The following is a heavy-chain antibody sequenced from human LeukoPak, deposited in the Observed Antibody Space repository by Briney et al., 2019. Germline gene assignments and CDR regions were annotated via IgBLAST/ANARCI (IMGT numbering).Heavy chain of an antibody. D-gene: IGHD5-18*01. CDR3: AREAWIQLWDHGDY. Sequence: PGGSLRLSCAASGFTFSGYWMSWVRQAPGKGLEWVANIKQDGSEKYYVDSVKGRFTISRDNAKNSLYLQMNSLRAEDTAVYYCAREAWIQLWDHGDYWGQGTLVTVSS. J-gene: IGHJ4*02. CDR2: IKQDGSEK. CDR1: GFTFSGYW. V-gene: IGHV3-7*01.